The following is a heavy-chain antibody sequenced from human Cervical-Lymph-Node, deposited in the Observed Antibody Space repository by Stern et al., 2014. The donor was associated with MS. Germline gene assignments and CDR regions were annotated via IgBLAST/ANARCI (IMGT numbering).Heavy chain of an antibody. V-gene: IGHV4-31*03. Sequence: QVQLQESGPGLVKPSQTLSLTCTVSGGSISSGGYYWSWIRQHPGKGLEWLGYIYYSGSTYYNPSLKSRVTISVDTSKNQFSLKLSSVTAADTAVYYCARDRRGYSNYGYYYYYGMDVWGQGTTVTVSS. CDR2: IYYSGST. CDR1: GGSISSGGYY. D-gene: IGHD4-11*01. J-gene: IGHJ6*02. CDR3: ARDRRGYSNYGYYYYYGMDV.